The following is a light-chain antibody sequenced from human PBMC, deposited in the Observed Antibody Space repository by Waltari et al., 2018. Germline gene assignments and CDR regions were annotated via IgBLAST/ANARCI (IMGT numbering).Light chain of an antibody. V-gene: IGLV4-69*01. Sequence: QLVLTQSPSASASLGASVKLTCTLSSGHSSNIIAWLQQRPERGPRYFMKVNSDGSHSKGDDIPDRFSGSSSGAERYLTISSLQSEDEADYYCETGGHGTWVFGGGTKLTVL. CDR1: SGHSSNI. CDR3: ETGGHGTWV. J-gene: IGLJ3*02. CDR2: VNSDGSH.